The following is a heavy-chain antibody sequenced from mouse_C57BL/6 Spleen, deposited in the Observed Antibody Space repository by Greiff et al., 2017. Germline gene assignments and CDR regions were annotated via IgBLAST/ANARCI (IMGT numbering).Heavy chain of an antibody. J-gene: IGHJ1*03. V-gene: IGHV1-69*01. CDR2: IDPSDSYT. CDR3: ARRGDPYWYFDV. Sequence: QVQLQQPGAELVMPGASVKLSCKASGYTFTSYWLHWVKQRPGQGLEWIGEIDPSDSYTNYNQKFKGKSTLTVDKSSSTAYMQLSSLASEDSAVYYGARRGDPYWYFDVWGTGTTVTVSS. CDR1: GYTFTSYW. D-gene: IGHD3-3*01.